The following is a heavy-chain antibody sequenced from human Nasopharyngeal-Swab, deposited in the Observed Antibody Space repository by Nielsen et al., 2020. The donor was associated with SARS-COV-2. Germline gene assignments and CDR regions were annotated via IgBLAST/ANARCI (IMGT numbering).Heavy chain of an antibody. CDR2: ISYDGSNK. J-gene: IGHJ6*02. V-gene: IGHV3-30*04. Sequence: GGSLRLSCAASGFTFSSYAMHWVRQAPGKGLEWVAVISYDGSNKYYADSVKGRFTISRDNSKNTLYLQMNSLRAEDTAVYYCARGGNDILTGYPLVYYYYYYGMDVWGQGTTVTVSS. D-gene: IGHD3-9*01. CDR1: GFTFSSYA. CDR3: ARGGNDILTGYPLVYYYYYYGMDV.